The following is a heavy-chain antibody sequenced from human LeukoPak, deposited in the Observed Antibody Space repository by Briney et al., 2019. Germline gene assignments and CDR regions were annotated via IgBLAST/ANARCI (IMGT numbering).Heavy chain of an antibody. V-gene: IGHV3-30*18. CDR1: GFTFSSYG. Sequence: GGSLRLSCAASGFTFSSYGMHWVRQAPGKGLEWVAVISYDGSNKYYADSVKGRFTISRDNSKNTLYLQMNSLRAEDTAVYYCAKAVAAVAGPGPHAFDIWGQGTMVTVSS. J-gene: IGHJ3*02. CDR2: ISYDGSNK. D-gene: IGHD6-19*01. CDR3: AKAVAAVAGPGPHAFDI.